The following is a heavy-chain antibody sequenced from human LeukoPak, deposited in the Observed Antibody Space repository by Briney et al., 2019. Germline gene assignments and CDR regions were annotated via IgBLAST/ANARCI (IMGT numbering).Heavy chain of an antibody. CDR2: IIPIFGTA. CDR3: ARDEGGYYRSLYFAY. CDR1: GGTFSSYA. Sequence: SVKVSCKASGGTFSSYAISWVRQAPGQGLEWMGGIIPIFGTANYAQKFQGRVTITADESTSTAYMELSSLRSEDTAVYYCARDEGGYYRSLYFAYWGQGTLVTVSS. J-gene: IGHJ4*02. V-gene: IGHV1-69*01. D-gene: IGHD3-22*01.